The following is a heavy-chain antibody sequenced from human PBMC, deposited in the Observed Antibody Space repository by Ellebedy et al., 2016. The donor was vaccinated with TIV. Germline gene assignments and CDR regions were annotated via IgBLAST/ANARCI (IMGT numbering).Heavy chain of an antibody. CDR2: IYYSGST. Sequence: MPSETLSLTCTVSGGSISSGGYYWSWIRQHPGKGLEWIGYIYYSGSTYYNPSLKTRVTITVDTSKNQFSLKLSSVTAADTAVYYCARGLHYYDSRGYQFDYWGQGTLVTVSS. V-gene: IGHV4-31*03. J-gene: IGHJ4*02. CDR1: GGSISSGGYY. D-gene: IGHD3-22*01. CDR3: ARGLHYYDSRGYQFDY.